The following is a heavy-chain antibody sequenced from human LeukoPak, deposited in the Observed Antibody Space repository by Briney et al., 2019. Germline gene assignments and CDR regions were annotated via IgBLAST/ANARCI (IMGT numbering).Heavy chain of an antibody. CDR1: GGAFSSYG. D-gene: IGHD5-24*01. CDR2: IIPILDMA. CDR3: ARDGGWLQTQNHYYYHGLDV. J-gene: IGHJ6*02. V-gene: IGHV1-69*04. Sequence: SVKVSCKASGGAFSSYGITWVRQAPGQGPEWMGRIIPILDMADYAQNFRGRVTITADKSTRTAYMEMSSLRFEDTAVYYCARDGGWLQTQNHYYYHGLDVWGQGTTVTVSS.